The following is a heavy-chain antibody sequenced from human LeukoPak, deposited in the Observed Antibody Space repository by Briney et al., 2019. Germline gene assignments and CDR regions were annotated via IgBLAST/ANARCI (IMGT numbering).Heavy chain of an antibody. CDR1: GFTFSIYA. J-gene: IGHJ4*02. Sequence: GGSLRLSCAASGFTFSIYAIHWVRQAPGKALEWVAVISYDGSKKYYADSVKGRFTISRDNSKNTLYLQMNSLRAEDTAVYFCARVKYYYDSSGYYEYYFDYWGQGTLVTVSS. V-gene: IGHV3-30*04. CDR3: ARVKYYYDSSGYYEYYFDY. CDR2: ISYDGSKK. D-gene: IGHD3-22*01.